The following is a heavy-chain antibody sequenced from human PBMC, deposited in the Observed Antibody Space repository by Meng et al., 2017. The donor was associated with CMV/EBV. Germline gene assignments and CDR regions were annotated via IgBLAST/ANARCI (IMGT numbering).Heavy chain of an antibody. J-gene: IGHJ6*02. CDR3: ARMGAIYGMDV. Sequence: SETLSLTCDVDGGSFSGYYRSWIRQPPGKGREWIGEINHSGSTNYNPSLKSRVTISVDTSKNQFSLKLSSVTAADTAAYYCARMGAIYGMDVWGQGTTVTVSS. D-gene: IGHD3-16*01. CDR1: GGSFSGYY. V-gene: IGHV4-34*01. CDR2: INHSGST.